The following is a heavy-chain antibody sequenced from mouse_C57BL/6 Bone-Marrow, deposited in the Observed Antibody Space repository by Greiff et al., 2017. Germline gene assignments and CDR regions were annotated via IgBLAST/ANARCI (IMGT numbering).Heavy chain of an antibody. V-gene: IGHV1-15*01. CDR2: IDPETGGT. J-gene: IGHJ4*01. D-gene: IGHD2-3*01. CDR1: GYTFTDYE. Sequence: QVQLQQSGAELVRPGASVTLSCKASGYTFTDYEMHWVKQTPVHGLEWIGAIDPETGGTAYNQKFKGKAILTADKSSSTAYMELRSLTSEDSAVYYCTRGDLYEGYYDYAMDYWGQGTSVTVSS. CDR3: TRGDLYEGYYDYAMDY.